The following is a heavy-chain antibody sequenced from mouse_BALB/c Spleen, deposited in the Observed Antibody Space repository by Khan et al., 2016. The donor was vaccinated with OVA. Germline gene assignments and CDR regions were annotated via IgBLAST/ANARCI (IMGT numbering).Heavy chain of an antibody. CDR3: ARDYCGNGYLYA. CDR2: ISSSGST. CDR1: GHSITSDYA. Sequence: EVQLQESGPGLVKPSQSLSLTCTVTGHSITSDYAWNWIRQFPGNKLEWMGYISSSGSTNYTPSLKSRFSITRDTSKNQFFLQLNSGTNEDTATYNCARDYCGNGYLYAWGAGTTVTVSS. V-gene: IGHV3-2*02. J-gene: IGHJ1*01. D-gene: IGHD1-2*01.